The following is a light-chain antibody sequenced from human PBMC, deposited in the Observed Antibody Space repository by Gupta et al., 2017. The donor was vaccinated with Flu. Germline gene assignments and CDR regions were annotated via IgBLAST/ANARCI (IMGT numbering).Light chain of an antibody. CDR1: RPNIGAGYD. V-gene: IGLV1-40*01. Sequence: QSVLTQPPSVSGAPGQRVTISCTGSRPNIGAGYDVHWYQQLPGTAPKLLIYGNSNRPSGVPDRFSGSKSGTSASLAITGLQAEDEADYYCQSYDSSLSGFYVVGTGTKVTVL. J-gene: IGLJ1*01. CDR3: QSYDSSLSGFYV. CDR2: GNS.